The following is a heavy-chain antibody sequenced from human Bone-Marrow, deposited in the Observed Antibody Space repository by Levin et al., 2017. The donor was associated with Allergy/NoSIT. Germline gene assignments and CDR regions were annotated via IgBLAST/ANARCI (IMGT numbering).Heavy chain of an antibody. CDR2: IDSSSTII. D-gene: IGHD6-19*01. CDR1: GFTFDTYE. CDR3: ARDPAGWNYYYGMDV. J-gene: IGHJ6*02. Sequence: GGSLRLSCAASGFTFDTYEMNWVRQAPGKGLEWVSYIDSSSTIIFYADSVKGRFTISRDNAKSSLFLQLNSLTPEDTGVYYCARDPAGWNYYYGMDVWGQGTTVTVSS. V-gene: IGHV3-48*03.